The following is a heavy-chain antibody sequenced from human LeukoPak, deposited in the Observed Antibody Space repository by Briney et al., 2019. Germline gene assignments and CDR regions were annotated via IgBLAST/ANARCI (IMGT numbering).Heavy chain of an antibody. CDR1: GGTFSSYA. CDR3: ARRGDLYESLYYFDY. D-gene: IGHD2-21*01. CDR2: IIPILGTA. J-gene: IGHJ4*02. V-gene: IGHV1-69*10. Sequence: SVKVSCKASGGTFSSYAISWVRQAPGQGLEWMGGIIPILGTANYAQKFQGRVTITADKSTSTAYMELSSLRSEDTAVYYCARRGDLYESLYYFDYWGQGTLVTVSS.